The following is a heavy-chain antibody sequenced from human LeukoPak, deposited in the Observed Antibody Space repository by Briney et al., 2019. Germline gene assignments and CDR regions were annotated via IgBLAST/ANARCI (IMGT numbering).Heavy chain of an antibody. Sequence: ASVKVSCKASGYTFTSYYMHWVRQAPGQGLEWMGWISAYNGNANYAQKFQGRVTMTTDTSTSTAYMELRSLRSDDTAVYYCARAHYGSGSYYRGTGFDPWGQGTLVTVSS. V-gene: IGHV1-18*04. CDR3: ARAHYGSGSYYRGTGFDP. CDR2: ISAYNGNA. J-gene: IGHJ5*02. CDR1: GYTFTSYY. D-gene: IGHD3-10*01.